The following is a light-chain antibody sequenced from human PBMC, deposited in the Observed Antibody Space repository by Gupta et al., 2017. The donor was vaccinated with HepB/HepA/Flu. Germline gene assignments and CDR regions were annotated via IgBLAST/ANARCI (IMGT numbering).Light chain of an antibody. CDR2: GAS. CDR3: QQYNNWPR. Sequence: MTQSPATLSVSPGERATLSCRASQSVSSNLAWYQQKPGQAPRLLIYGASTRATGIPARFSGSGSGTEFTLTISSLQSEDFAVYYGQQYNNWPRFGQGTKVEIK. CDR1: QSVSSN. J-gene: IGKJ1*01. V-gene: IGKV3-15*01.